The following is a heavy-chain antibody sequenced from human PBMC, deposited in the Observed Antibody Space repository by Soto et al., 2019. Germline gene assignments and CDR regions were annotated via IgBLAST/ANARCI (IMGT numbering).Heavy chain of an antibody. D-gene: IGHD2-15*01. CDR3: ARGWYYFDF. Sequence: KSSETLSLTCDVSVEPMTGGHYWGWIRQSPGKGLEWIGSIYYGGTTYYNPSLRSRLAISIDTSKNQFSLRLSSVTAADTALYYCARGWYYFDFWGQGTLVTVSS. CDR2: IYYGGTT. CDR1: VEPMTGGHY. V-gene: IGHV4-38-2*01. J-gene: IGHJ4*02.